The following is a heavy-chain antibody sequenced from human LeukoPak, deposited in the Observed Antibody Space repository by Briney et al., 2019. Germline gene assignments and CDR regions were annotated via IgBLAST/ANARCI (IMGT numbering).Heavy chain of an antibody. CDR1: GGSISSGSYY. J-gene: IGHJ4*02. CDR3: ARHGGYYFDS. D-gene: IGHD3-10*01. CDR2: IYTSGST. V-gene: IGHV4-61*02. Sequence: PSETLSLTCTVSGGSISSGSYYWSWIRQPAGKGLEWIGRIYTSGSTNYNPSLKSRVTISVDTSKNQFSLKLNSVTAADTAVYYCARHGGYYFDSWGQGTLVTVSS.